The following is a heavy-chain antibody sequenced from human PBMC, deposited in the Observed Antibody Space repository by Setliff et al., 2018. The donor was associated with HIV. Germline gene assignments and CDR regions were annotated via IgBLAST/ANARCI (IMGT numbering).Heavy chain of an antibody. CDR3: ARDRVWGYFDK. CDR2: IYTSGST. CDR1: GGSISSYY. J-gene: IGHJ4*02. V-gene: IGHV4-4*08. D-gene: IGHD2-8*01. Sequence: SETLSLTCTVSGGSISSYYWSWIRQPPGKGLEWIGSIYTSGSTNYNPSLKSRLTISLDTKDQFSLKLTSVTAADTAVYYCARDRVWGYFDKWGQGALVTVSS.